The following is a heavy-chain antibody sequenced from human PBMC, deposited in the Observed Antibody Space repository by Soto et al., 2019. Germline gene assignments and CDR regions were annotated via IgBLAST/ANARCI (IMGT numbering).Heavy chain of an antibody. V-gene: IGHV3-23*01. CDR3: AKKVNSGPGSQYFDY. Sequence: GGSLRLSCAASGFTFSSYSMSWVRQAPGKGLEWVSGFRTSGDGGTTYYADSVKGRFTISRDNSKNMLFRQMNSLRAEDTAIYYCAKKVNSGPGSQYFDYWGQGTLVTVSS. J-gene: IGHJ4*02. CDR2: FRTSGDGGTT. CDR1: GFTFSSYS. D-gene: IGHD3-10*01.